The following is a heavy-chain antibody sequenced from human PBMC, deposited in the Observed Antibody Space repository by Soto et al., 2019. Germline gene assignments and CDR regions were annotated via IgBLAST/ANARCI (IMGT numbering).Heavy chain of an antibody. CDR1: GFTFSNAW. Sequence: LTLSCAAAGFTFSNAWISWVRDAPVKVLDWVGRIKSKTDGGTTDYAAPVKGRFTISRDDSKNTLYLQMNSLKTEDTAVYYCTTDSSGSGSDFDYWGQGTLVTVSS. CDR2: IKSKTDGGTT. V-gene: IGHV3-15*01. J-gene: IGHJ4*02. D-gene: IGHD3-10*01. CDR3: TTDSSGSGSDFDY.